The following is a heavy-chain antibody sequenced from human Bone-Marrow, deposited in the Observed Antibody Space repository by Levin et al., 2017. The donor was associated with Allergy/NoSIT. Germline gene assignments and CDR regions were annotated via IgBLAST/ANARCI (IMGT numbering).Heavy chain of an antibody. CDR1: GFTFSGSA. J-gene: IGHJ5*02. CDR2: IRSKANSYAT. D-gene: IGHD3-3*01. Sequence: GESLKISCAASGFTFSGSAMHWVRQASGKGLEWVGRIRSKANSYATAYAASVKGRFTISRDDSKNTAYLQMNSLKTEDTAVYYCTTQPYDFWSGYYFSPWGQGTLVTVSS. V-gene: IGHV3-73*01. CDR3: TTQPYDFWSGYYFSP.